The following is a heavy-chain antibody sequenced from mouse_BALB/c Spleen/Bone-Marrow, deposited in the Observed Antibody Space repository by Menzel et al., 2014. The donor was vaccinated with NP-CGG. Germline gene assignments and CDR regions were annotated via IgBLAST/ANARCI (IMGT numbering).Heavy chain of an antibody. Sequence: EVKLVESGGGLVKPGGSLKLSCAASGFTFSSYAMSWVRQTPEKRLEWVASINSGDINYYPDSVKGRFTISRDNARNILYLQMSSLRSEDTAMYYCARSTMITTGNYFDYWGQGTTLTVSS. V-gene: IGHV5-6-5*01. CDR1: GFTFSSYA. CDR3: ARSTMITTGNYFDY. CDR2: INSGDIN. D-gene: IGHD2-4*01. J-gene: IGHJ2*01.